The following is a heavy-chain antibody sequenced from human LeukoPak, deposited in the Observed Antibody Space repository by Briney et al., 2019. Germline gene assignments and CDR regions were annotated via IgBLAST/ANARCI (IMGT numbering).Heavy chain of an antibody. V-gene: IGHV3-30*04. CDR1: GFTFSSYA. J-gene: IGHJ4*02. CDR3: ASGRVWNLEY. D-gene: IGHD1-1*01. Sequence: GRSLRLSCAASGFTFSSYAMHWVRQAPGKGLEWVAVISYDGSNKYHADSAKGRFTISRDNSKNTLYLQMNSLRAEDTAVYYCASGRVWNLEYWGQGTLVTVSS. CDR2: ISYDGSNK.